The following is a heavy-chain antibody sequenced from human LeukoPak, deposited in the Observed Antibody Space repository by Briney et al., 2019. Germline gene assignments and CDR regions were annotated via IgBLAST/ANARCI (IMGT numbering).Heavy chain of an antibody. V-gene: IGHV3-48*02. CDR3: ARGSYYAPYYFDY. Sequence: GSLRLSCAASGFTFSTYRMNWVRQAPGKGLEWLSYISSGSNTIFYADSVKGRSTISRDNAKNSLFLQVNSLRDEDTAVYYCARGSYYAPYYFDYWGQGTLVTVSS. J-gene: IGHJ4*02. CDR1: GFTFSTYR. D-gene: IGHD1-26*01. CDR2: ISSGSNTI.